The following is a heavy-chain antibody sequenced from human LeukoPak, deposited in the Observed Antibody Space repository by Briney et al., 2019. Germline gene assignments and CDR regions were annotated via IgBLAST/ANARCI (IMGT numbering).Heavy chain of an antibody. Sequence: PSETLSLTCTVSGGSISSGGYYWSWIRQHPRKGLEWIGYIYYSGSTYYNPSLKSRVTISVDTSKNQFSLKLSSVTAADTAVYYCAWSLGELSASPYYYGMDVWGQGTTVTVSS. J-gene: IGHJ6*02. V-gene: IGHV4-31*03. CDR2: IYYSGST. D-gene: IGHD3-16*02. CDR3: AWSLGELSASPYYYGMDV. CDR1: GGSISSGGYY.